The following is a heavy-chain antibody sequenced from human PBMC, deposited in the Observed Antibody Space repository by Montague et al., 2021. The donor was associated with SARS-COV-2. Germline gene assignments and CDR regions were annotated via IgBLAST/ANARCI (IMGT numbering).Heavy chain of an antibody. V-gene: IGHV4-39*01. Sequence: SETLSLTCSVSGDSMSRSYHNWDWIRQPPGKGLEWIGTISYSGITYYSPSLKSRVTISVDTSKKQFSLKVTSMTAADTTVYYCARETVSAAASEIDNWGQGTLVTVSP. J-gene: IGHJ4*02. CDR3: ARETVSAAASEIDN. D-gene: IGHD2-2*01. CDR1: GDSMSRSYHN. CDR2: ISYSGIT.